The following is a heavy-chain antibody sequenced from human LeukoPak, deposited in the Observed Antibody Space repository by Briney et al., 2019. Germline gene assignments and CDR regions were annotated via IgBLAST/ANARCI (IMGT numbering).Heavy chain of an antibody. CDR3: ARAPHYSNYGPYYYGMDV. V-gene: IGHV3-11*06. CDR2: ISSSSSYT. J-gene: IGHJ6*02. D-gene: IGHD4-11*01. CDR1: GFTFSDYY. Sequence: GGSLRLSCAASGFTFSDYYMSSIRQAPGKGLEWVSYISSSSSYTNYADSVKGRFTISRDNAKNSLYLQMNSLRAEDTAVYYCARAPHYSNYGPYYYGMDVWGQGTTVTVSS.